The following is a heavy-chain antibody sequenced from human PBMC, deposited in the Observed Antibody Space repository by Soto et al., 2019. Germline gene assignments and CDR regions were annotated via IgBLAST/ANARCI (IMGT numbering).Heavy chain of an antibody. CDR2: MNPNSGNT. Sequence: ASLKDTCKASGYTFTSYDINWVRQATGQGLEWMGWMNPNSGNTGYAQKFQGRVAMTRNTSISTAYMELSSLRSEDTAVYYCARGIHGGPDYWGQGTLVTVSS. V-gene: IGHV1-8*01. D-gene: IGHD4-17*01. CDR3: ARGIHGGPDY. CDR1: GYTFTSYD. J-gene: IGHJ4*02.